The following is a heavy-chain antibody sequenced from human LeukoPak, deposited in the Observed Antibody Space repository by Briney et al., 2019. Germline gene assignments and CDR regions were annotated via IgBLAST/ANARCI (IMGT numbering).Heavy chain of an antibody. D-gene: IGHD3-22*01. Sequence: GGSLRLSCAASGFTFDDYAMHWVRQAPGKGVEWVSGISWNSGSIGYADSVKGRFTISRDNAKNSLYLQMNSLRAEDTALYYCAKDMGPYYYDSSGYQARGQGTLVTVSS. V-gene: IGHV3-9*01. CDR2: ISWNSGSI. CDR3: AKDMGPYYYDSSGYQA. CDR1: GFTFDDYA. J-gene: IGHJ4*02.